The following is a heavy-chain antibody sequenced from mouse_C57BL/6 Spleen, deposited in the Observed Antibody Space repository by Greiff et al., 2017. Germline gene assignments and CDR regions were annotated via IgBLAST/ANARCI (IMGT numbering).Heavy chain of an antibody. J-gene: IGHJ4*01. Sequence: QVQLMQSGPGLVQPSQCLSITCTVSGFSLTSYGVHWVRQPPGKGLEWLGVIWSGGSTDYNAAFISRLSISKNNTKSQVFFKMNSLQADDTAIYYCAKPHGSAMDYWGQGTSVTVSS. D-gene: IGHD4-1*01. CDR3: AKPHGSAMDY. CDR2: IWSGGST. V-gene: IGHV2-4*01. CDR1: GFSLTSYG.